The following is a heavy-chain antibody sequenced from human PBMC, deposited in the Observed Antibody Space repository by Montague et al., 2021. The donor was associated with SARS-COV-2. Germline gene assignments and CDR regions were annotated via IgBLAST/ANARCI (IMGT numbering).Heavy chain of an antibody. CDR3: ARDNVRGSPDYLDY. V-gene: IGHV3-30*04. CDR1: GFTFSSYP. Sequence: SLRLSCAVSGFTFSSYPMHWVRQAPGKGLEWLAVISYDATTYYHADSVRGRFSISRDDSQSTLYLQMHSLRAADTAIYYCARDNVRGSPDYLDYWGQGTLVTVSS. J-gene: IGHJ4*02. D-gene: IGHD1-26*01. CDR2: ISYDATTY.